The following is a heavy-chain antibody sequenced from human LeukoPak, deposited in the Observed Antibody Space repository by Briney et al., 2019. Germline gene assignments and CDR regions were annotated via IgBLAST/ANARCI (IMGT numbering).Heavy chain of an antibody. CDR1: GGSITSTSSY. D-gene: IGHD6-13*01. Sequence: SETLSLTCTVSGGSITSTSSYWGWVREPPGKGLEWIGNFYYSGGTYYNPSLKSRISMSEDTSKSQFSLRLSSVTAADTAVYYCVRTVAAASHNYYMDVWGKGTTVTVSS. CDR2: FYYSGGT. CDR3: VRTVAAASHNYYMDV. J-gene: IGHJ6*03. V-gene: IGHV4-39*01.